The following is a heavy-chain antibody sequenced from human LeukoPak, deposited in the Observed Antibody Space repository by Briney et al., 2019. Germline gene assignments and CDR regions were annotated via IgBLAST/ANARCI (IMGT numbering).Heavy chain of an antibody. CDR3: ARIEYSSSSEWFDP. CDR2: ISSSSSYI. V-gene: IGHV3-21*01. J-gene: IGHJ5*02. D-gene: IGHD6-6*01. CDR1: GFTFSSHG. Sequence: GGSLRLSCAASGFTFSSHGMSWVRQAPGKGLEWVSSISSSSSYIYYADSVKGRFTISRDNAKNSLYLQMNSLRAEDTAVYYCARIEYSSSSEWFDPWGQGTLVTVSS.